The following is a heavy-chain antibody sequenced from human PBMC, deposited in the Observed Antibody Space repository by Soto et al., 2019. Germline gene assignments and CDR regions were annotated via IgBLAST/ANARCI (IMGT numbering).Heavy chain of an antibody. CDR3: AIGQWELPLDYYYGMDV. Sequence: ASVKVSCKASGYTFTSYGISCVRQAPGQVLEWMGWISAYNGNTNYAQKLQGRVTMTTDTSTSTAYMELRSLRSDDTAVHYCAIGQWELPLDYYYGMDVWGQGTTVTVSS. D-gene: IGHD1-26*01. V-gene: IGHV1-18*01. J-gene: IGHJ6*02. CDR2: ISAYNGNT. CDR1: GYTFTSYG.